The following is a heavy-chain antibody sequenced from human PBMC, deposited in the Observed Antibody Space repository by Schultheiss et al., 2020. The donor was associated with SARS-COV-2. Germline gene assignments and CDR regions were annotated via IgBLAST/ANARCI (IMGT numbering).Heavy chain of an antibody. D-gene: IGHD1-26*01. Sequence: GGSLRLSCAASGFTFSSYGMHWVRQAPGKGLEWVSVIYSGGSGYYADSVKGRFTISRDNAKNSLYLQMNSLRAEDTAVYYCARSRIWATGWFDPWGQGTLVTVSS. J-gene: IGHJ5*02. V-gene: IGHV3-NL1*01. CDR3: ARSRIWATGWFDP. CDR1: GFTFSSYG. CDR2: IYSGGSG.